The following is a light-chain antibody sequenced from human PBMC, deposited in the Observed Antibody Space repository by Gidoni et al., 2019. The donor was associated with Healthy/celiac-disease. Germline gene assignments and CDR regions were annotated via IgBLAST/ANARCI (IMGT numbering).Light chain of an antibody. J-gene: IGKJ1*01. Sequence: EIVMTQSPATLSVSPGERATLSCRASQSGTSNLAWYQQKPGQAPRLLIHGASTRATGSPARFSGSGSGAEFTLTISSLQSEDFAVYYCQQYNKWPRTFGQGTKVEIK. CDR3: QQYNKWPRT. CDR1: QSGTSN. CDR2: GAS. V-gene: IGKV3-15*01.